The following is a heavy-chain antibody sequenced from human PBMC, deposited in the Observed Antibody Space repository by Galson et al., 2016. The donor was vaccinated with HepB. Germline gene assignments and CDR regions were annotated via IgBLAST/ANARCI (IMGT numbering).Heavy chain of an antibody. Sequence: SLRLSCAASGFTFSSSAMSWVRQAPGKGLEWVSDVVGSRGRTYYADSVKGRFTISTDNSKNTLYLQMNRLRAEDTAIYYCAKVIGYRIYAHYFDHWGQGTLVTVSA. V-gene: IGHV3-23*01. D-gene: IGHD2/OR15-2a*01. J-gene: IGHJ4*02. CDR2: VVGSRGRT. CDR1: GFTFSSSA. CDR3: AKVIGYRIYAHYFDH.